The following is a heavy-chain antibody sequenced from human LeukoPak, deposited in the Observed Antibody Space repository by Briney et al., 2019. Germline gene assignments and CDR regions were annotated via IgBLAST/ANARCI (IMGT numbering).Heavy chain of an antibody. J-gene: IGHJ6*03. CDR1: GGTFSSYA. Sequence: ASVKVSCKASGGTFSSYAISWVRQAPGQGLEWMGGIIPIFGTANYAQKFQGRVTITTDESTSTAYMELSSLRSEDTAVYYCARHYYDSSGYSPKPYYYYYYMDVWGKGTTVTVSS. CDR2: IIPIFGTA. CDR3: ARHYYDSSGYSPKPYYYYYYMDV. V-gene: IGHV1-69*05. D-gene: IGHD3-22*01.